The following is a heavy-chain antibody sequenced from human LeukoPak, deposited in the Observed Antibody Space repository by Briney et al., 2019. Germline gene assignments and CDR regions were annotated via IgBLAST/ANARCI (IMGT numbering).Heavy chain of an antibody. CDR1: GGSIRFSTYY. D-gene: IGHD1/OR15-1a*01. V-gene: IGHV4-39*07. CDR2: IYYSGST. J-gene: IGHJ5*02. CDR3: ARVDWNNSYLDP. Sequence: SETLSLTCTVSGGSIRFSTYYWGWIRQPPGTGLEWIGTIYYSGSTYYNPSLKSRVTISVDTSRNQFSLKLSSVTAADTAVYYCARVDWNNSYLDPWGQGTLVTVSS.